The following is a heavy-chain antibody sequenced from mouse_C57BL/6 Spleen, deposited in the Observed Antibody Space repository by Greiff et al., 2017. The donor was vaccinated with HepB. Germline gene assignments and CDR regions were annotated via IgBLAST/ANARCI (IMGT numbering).Heavy chain of an antibody. CDR1: GYTFTSYW. J-gene: IGHJ1*03. V-gene: IGHV1-53*01. CDR2: INPSNGGT. CDR3: ARRERNHEGYFDV. Sequence: QVQLKEPGTELVKPGASVKLSCKASGYTFTSYWMHWVKQRPGQGLEWIGNINPSNGGTNYNEKFKSKATLTVDKSSSTAYMQLSSLTSEDSAVYYCARRERNHEGYFDVWGTGTTVTVSS.